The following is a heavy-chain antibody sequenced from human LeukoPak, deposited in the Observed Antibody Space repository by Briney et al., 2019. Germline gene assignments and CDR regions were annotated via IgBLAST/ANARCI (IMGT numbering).Heavy chain of an antibody. J-gene: IGHJ4*02. D-gene: IGHD4-17*01. CDR3: ARWYGDYPNDY. CDR1: GFTFDDYG. V-gene: IGHV3-20*04. Sequence: GGSLRLSCAASGFTFDDYGMSWVRQAPGKGLEWVSGVNWNGGSTGYADSVKGRFTISRDNAKNSLYLQMNSLRAEDTALYYCARWYGDYPNDYWGQGTLVTVSS. CDR2: VNWNGGST.